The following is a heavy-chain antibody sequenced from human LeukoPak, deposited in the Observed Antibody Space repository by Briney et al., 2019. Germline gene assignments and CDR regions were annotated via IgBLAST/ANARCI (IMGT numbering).Heavy chain of an antibody. D-gene: IGHD3-9*01. CDR3: AREEDILTGYSLVRYFDY. CDR1: GGSISSYY. J-gene: IGHJ4*02. CDR2: IYTSGST. Sequence: SETLSLTCTVTGGSISSYYWSWIRQPAGKGLEWTGRIYTSGSTNYNPSLKSRVTMSVDTSKNQFSLKLSSVTAADTAVYYCAREEDILTGYSLVRYFDYWGQGTLVTVSS. V-gene: IGHV4-4*07.